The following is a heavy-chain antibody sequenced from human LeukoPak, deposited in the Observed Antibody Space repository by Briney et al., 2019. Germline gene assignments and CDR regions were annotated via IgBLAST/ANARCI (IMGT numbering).Heavy chain of an antibody. CDR1: GGSITTSSYY. CDR2: IYYSGST. J-gene: IGHJ2*01. Sequence: SETLSLTCTVSGGSITTSSYYWGWIRQLPGKGLEWIGIIYYSGSTYYNPSLKGRVTISVDTSKNQFSLKLSSVTAADTAVYYCARAFRARYFDLWGRGTLVTVSS. V-gene: IGHV4-39*01. D-gene: IGHD2/OR15-2a*01. CDR3: ARAFRARYFDL.